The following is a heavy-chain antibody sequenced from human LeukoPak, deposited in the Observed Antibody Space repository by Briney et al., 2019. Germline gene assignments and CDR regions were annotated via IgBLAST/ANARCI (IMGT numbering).Heavy chain of an antibody. CDR2: ISSSGSTI. CDR1: GFTFSSYE. J-gene: IGHJ4*02. V-gene: IGHV3-48*03. CDR3: ATTFGGVIVRDY. Sequence: GGSLRLSCTASGFTFSSYEMNWVRQAPGKGLEWVSYISSSGSTIYYADSVKGRFTTSRDNAKNSLYLQMNSLRAEDTAVYYCATTFGGVIVRDYWGQGTLVTVSS. D-gene: IGHD3-16*02.